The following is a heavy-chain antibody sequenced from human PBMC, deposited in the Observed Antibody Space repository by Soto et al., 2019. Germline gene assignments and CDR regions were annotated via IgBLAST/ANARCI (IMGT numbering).Heavy chain of an antibody. CDR2: ISYDGSNK. CDR1: GFTFSSYG. J-gene: IGHJ4*02. Sequence: PGGSLRLSCAASGFTFSSYGMHWVRQAPGKGLEWVAVISYDGSNKYYADSVKGRFTISRDNSKNTLYLQMNSLRAEDTAVYYCAKDRFPGITMVRGASYYFDYWGQGTLVTVSS. D-gene: IGHD3-10*01. V-gene: IGHV3-30*18. CDR3: AKDRFPGITMVRGASYYFDY.